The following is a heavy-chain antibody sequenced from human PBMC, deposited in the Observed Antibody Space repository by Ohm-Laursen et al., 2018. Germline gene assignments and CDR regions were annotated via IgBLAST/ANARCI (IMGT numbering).Heavy chain of an antibody. CDR2: ISTSGSGT. D-gene: IGHD3-10*01. CDR1: GFTFSSYA. Sequence: SLRLSCTASGFTFSSYAMSWVRQAPGKGLEWVSSISTSGSGTYYANSVKGPFTISRDNTKSTLYLQMNNLRAEDTAVYYCAKGSASLGDYWGQGTLVTVSS. V-gene: IGHV3-23*01. J-gene: IGHJ4*02. CDR3: AKGSASLGDY.